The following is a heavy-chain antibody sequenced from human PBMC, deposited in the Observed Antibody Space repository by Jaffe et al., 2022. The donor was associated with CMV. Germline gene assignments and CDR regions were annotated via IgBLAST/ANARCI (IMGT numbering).Heavy chain of an antibody. CDR2: IFYRGTT. CDR3: ARQSAGRCSGGSCYWASYFDP. J-gene: IGHJ5*02. V-gene: IGHV4-39*01. D-gene: IGHD2-15*01. Sequence: QLQLQESGPGLVKPSETLSLTCTVSGDSISSTTYYWGWIRQPPGKGLEWIGNIFYRGTTYYNPSLKSRVTISVDTSKSQFSLKLNSVTAADTAVYFCARQSAGRCSGGSCYWASYFDPWGQGTLVTVSS. CDR1: GDSISSTTYY.